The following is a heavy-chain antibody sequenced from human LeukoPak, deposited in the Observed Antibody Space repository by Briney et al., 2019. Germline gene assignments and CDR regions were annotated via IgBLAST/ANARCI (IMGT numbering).Heavy chain of an antibody. CDR1: GFTVSSSY. J-gene: IGHJ3*02. CDR2: FYSGGST. CDR3: ARRKDAFDI. V-gene: IGHV3-53*01. Sequence: GGSLRLSCAASGFTVSSSYMSWVRQAPGKGLEWVSVFYSGGSTYYADSVKGRFTISRDNSKNTLYLQMDSLRAEDTAVYYCARRKDAFDIWGQGTMVTVSS.